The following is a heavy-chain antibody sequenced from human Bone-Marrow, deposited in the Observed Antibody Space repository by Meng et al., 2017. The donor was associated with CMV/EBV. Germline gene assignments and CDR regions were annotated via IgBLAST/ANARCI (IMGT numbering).Heavy chain of an antibody. CDR1: GFTFSSYW. J-gene: IGHJ6*02. V-gene: IGHV3-23*01. CDR2: ISGSGGST. CDR3: AKDLILDKYSSSRYGMDV. D-gene: IGHD6-6*01. Sequence: GGSLRLSCAASGFTFSSYWMSWVRQAPGKGLEWVSAISGSGGSTYYADSVKGRFTISRDNSKNTLYLQMNSLRAEDTAVYYCAKDLILDKYSSSRYGMDVWGQGTTVTVSS.